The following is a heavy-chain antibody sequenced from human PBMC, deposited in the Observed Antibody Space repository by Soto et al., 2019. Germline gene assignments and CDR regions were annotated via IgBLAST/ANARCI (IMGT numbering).Heavy chain of an antibody. J-gene: IGHJ6*02. Sequence: GESLKISCKASGYSFTTYWIAWVRQIPGKGLEWMGIINPGESDIRYSPSFQGQVTISADNPISTDYLQWSSLKASDTAMYYCARHERFYYYYYGMDVWGQGTAVTVS. CDR3: ARHERFYYYYYGMDV. V-gene: IGHV5-51*01. D-gene: IGHD1-1*01. CDR1: GYSFTTYW. CDR2: INPGESDI.